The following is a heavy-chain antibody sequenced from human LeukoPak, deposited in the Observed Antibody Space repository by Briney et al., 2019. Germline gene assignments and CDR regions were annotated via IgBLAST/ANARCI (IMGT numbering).Heavy chain of an antibody. D-gene: IGHD3-9*01. V-gene: IGHV3-21*06. Sequence: GGSLRLSCAASGFTLSNYNMNWVRQAPGRGLEWVSSISSSSTYIYYADSVKGRFTISRDNAKNSLSLQVNSLRAEDTAVYYCARAPYDILTGYSPYYFDYWGQGTLVTVSS. CDR1: GFTLSNYN. J-gene: IGHJ4*02. CDR3: ARAPYDILTGYSPYYFDY. CDR2: ISSSSTYI.